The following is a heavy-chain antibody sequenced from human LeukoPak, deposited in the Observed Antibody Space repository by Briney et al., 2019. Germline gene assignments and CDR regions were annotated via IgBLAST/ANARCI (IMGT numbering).Heavy chain of an antibody. J-gene: IGHJ3*02. D-gene: IGHD2-2*01. V-gene: IGHV5-51*01. CDR2: IYPGDSDT. CDR1: GYSFTSYW. CDR3: ARQFSYWGQLPYATDAFDI. Sequence: GESLKISCKGSGYSFTSYWIGWVRQMPGKGLEWMGIIYPGDSDTRYSPSFQGQVTISADKSISTAYLQWSSLKASDTAMYYCARQFSYWGQLPYATDAFDIWGQGTMVTVSS.